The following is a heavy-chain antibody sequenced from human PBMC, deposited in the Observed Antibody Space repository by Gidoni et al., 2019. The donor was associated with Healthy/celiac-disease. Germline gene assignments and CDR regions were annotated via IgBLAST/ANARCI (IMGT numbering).Heavy chain of an antibody. D-gene: IGHD6-19*01. CDR1: GFPFRSYA. Sequence: QVQLVESGGGVVQPGRSLRLSCAASGFPFRSYAMHWVRQAPGKGLEWVAVISYDGSNKYYADSVKGRFTISRDNSKNTLYLQMNSLRAEDTAVYYCARETYSSGWYVFYHFDYWGQGTLVTVSS. CDR2: ISYDGSNK. V-gene: IGHV3-30*04. J-gene: IGHJ4*02. CDR3: ARETYSSGWYVFYHFDY.